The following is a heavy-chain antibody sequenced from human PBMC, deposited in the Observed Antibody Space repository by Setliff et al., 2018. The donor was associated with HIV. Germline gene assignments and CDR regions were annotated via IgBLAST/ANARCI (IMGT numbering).Heavy chain of an antibody. D-gene: IGHD5-18*01. CDR1: GYRFTGFA. J-gene: IGHJ4*02. Sequence: GASVKVSCKASGYRFTGFAIHWVRQAPGQRFEWMGWINAGTGNTKYSQKFQDRVTISRDIHANTAYMELSSLRSEDTPIYYCVRSLREYSYGSPDYWGPGTLVTVSS. V-gene: IGHV1-3*01. CDR3: VRSLREYSYGSPDY. CDR2: INAGTGNT.